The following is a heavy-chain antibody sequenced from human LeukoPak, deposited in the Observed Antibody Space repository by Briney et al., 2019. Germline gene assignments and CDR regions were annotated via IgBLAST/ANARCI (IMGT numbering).Heavy chain of an antibody. J-gene: IGHJ4*02. CDR2: ISSSSSTV. D-gene: IGHD3-10*01. CDR3: ARGLYYGSGSPIDY. Sequence: GGSLSLSCAASGFAFSTYSIDWVRQAPGKGLEWLSYISSSSSTVYYADSVKGRFTVSRDNAENLVYLQMNSLGAEDTAVYYCARGLYYGSGSPIDYWGQGTLVTVSS. CDR1: GFAFSTYS. V-gene: IGHV3-48*04.